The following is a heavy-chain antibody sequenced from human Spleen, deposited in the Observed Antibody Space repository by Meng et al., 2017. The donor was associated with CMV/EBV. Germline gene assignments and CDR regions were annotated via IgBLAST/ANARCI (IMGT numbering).Heavy chain of an antibody. D-gene: IGHD3-22*01. V-gene: IGHV1-18*01. CDR3: ARVPLYYYDSSGYYDY. CDR1: GYTLTSYG. Sequence: SGYTLTSYGISWVRQAPGQGLEWMGWISAYNGNTNYAQKLQGRVTMTTDTSTSTAYMELRSLRSDDTAVYYCARVPLYYYDSSGYYDYWGQGTLVTVSS. J-gene: IGHJ4*02. CDR2: ISAYNGNT.